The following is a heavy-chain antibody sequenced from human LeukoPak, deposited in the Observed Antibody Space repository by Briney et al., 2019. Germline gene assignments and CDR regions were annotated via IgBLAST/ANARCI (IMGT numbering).Heavy chain of an antibody. J-gene: IGHJ4*02. V-gene: IGHV3-23*01. CDR1: GFTFTTYA. Sequence: PGGSLRLSCAASGFTFTTYAMSWVRQAPGKGLEWVSAISGSATTTYYADSVKGRFTISRDNSENTLYLQMNNLRAEDTAVYYCAKEAMYCRTDTRCHLHWGQGTLVTVSS. CDR3: AKEAMYCRTDTRCHLH. D-gene: IGHD2-2*01. CDR2: ISGSATTT.